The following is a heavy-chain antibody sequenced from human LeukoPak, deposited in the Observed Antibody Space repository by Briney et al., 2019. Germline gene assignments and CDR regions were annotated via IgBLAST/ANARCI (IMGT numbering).Heavy chain of an antibody. CDR3: ARVVVRGVNWFDP. CDR2: ISANNGNT. D-gene: IGHD3-10*01. CDR1: GYTFTSYG. V-gene: IGHV1-18*04. Sequence: XSVKVSCKASGYTFTSYGIGWVRQAPGQGLEWMGWISANNGNTNYAQKFQGRVTMTTDTSTSTVYMELRSLTSDDTAVYYCARVVVRGVNWFDPWGQGTLVTVSS. J-gene: IGHJ5*02.